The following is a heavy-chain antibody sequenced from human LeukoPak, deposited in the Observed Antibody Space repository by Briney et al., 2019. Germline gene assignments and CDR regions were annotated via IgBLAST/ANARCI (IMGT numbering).Heavy chain of an antibody. D-gene: IGHD1-1*01. Sequence: GGSLRLSCAASGFDVSVNYMNWIRQSPEKGLEWVSIIHNDGRTYYADSVKGRFTVSRDDSKNTVSLQMDSLRVDDTGIYYCARGFLQLIPYYFDYWGQGALVTVSS. V-gene: IGHV3-66*01. J-gene: IGHJ4*02. CDR1: GFDVSVNY. CDR2: IHNDGRT. CDR3: ARGFLQLIPYYFDY.